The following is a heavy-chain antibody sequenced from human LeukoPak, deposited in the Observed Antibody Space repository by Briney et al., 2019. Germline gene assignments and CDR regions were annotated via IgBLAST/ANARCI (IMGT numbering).Heavy chain of an antibody. V-gene: IGHV1-69*13. CDR2: IIPIFGTA. D-gene: IGHD3-16*01. CDR3: ARKPPTYNWFDP. Sequence: ASVKVSFKASGGTFSSYAISWVRQAPGQGLEWMGGIIPIFGTANYAQKFQGRVTITADESTSTAYTELSSLRSEDTAVYYCARKPPTYNWFDPWGQGTLVTVSS. CDR1: GGTFSSYA. J-gene: IGHJ5*02.